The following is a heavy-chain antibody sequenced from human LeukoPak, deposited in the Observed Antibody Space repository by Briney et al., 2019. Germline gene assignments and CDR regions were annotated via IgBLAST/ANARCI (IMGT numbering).Heavy chain of an antibody. CDR2: ISAYNDNT. J-gene: IGHJ6*03. CDR3: ARDNPYDSSGYYFYYYYMDV. CDR1: GYTFTSYG. V-gene: IGHV1-18*01. D-gene: IGHD3-22*01. Sequence: ASVKVSCKASGYTFTSYGISWVRQAPGQGLEWMGWISAYNDNTNYAQKLQGRVTMTTDTSTSTAYMELRSLRSDDTAVYYCARDNPYDSSGYYFYYYYMDVWGKGTTVTVSS.